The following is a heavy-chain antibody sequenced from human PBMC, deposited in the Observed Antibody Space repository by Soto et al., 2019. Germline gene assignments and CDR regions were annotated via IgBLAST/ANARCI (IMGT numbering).Heavy chain of an antibody. CDR1: GGSISTGGYS. CDR3: AAGGNYGDWFDP. J-gene: IGHJ5*02. Sequence: QLQLQESGSGLVKPSQTLSLTCAVSGGSISTGGYSWSWIRQPPGKGLEWIVYIQPSGSTYYTPLLNSRDTLPVAGANNQFSGKQSSVTAADTSVYYCAAGGNYGDWFDPWGQGTLVTVAS. V-gene: IGHV4-30-2*01. CDR2: IQPSGST. D-gene: IGHD4-17*01.